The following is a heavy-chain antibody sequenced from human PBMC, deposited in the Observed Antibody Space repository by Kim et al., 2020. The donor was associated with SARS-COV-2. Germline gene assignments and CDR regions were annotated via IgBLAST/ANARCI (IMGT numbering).Heavy chain of an antibody. CDR3: ARLVPAVRITIFGGVRPYYYYMAG. D-gene: IGHD3-3*01. V-gene: IGHV1-8*01. CDR1: GYTFTSYD. CDR2: MNPNSGNT. J-gene: IGHJ6*03. Sequence: ASVKVSCKASGYTFTSYDINWVRQATGQGLEWMGWMNPNSGNTGYAQKFQGRVTMTRNTSISTAYMELSSLRSEDTAVYYCARLVPAVRITIFGGVRPYYYYMAGWGKGTTVTVSS.